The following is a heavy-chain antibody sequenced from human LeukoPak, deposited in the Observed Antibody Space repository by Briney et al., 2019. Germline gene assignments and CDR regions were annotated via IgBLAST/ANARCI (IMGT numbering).Heavy chain of an antibody. Sequence: PSETLSLTCTVSGGSISSYYWSWIRQPAGKGLEWIGEINHSGSTNYNPSLKSRVTISVDTSKNQFSLKLSSVTAADTAVYYCARGSPYCSSTSCPFVDYWGQGTLVTVSS. D-gene: IGHD2-2*01. V-gene: IGHV4-34*01. CDR3: ARGSPYCSSTSCPFVDY. CDR2: INHSGST. J-gene: IGHJ4*02. CDR1: GGSISSYY.